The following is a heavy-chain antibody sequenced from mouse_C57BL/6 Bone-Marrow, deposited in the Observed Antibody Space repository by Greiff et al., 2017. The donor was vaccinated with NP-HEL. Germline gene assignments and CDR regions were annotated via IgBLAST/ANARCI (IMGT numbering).Heavy chain of an antibody. V-gene: IGHV5-17*01. J-gene: IGHJ4*01. D-gene: IGHD2-14*01. Sequence: EVMLVESGGGLVKPGGSLKPSCAASGFTFSDYGMHWVRQAPEKGLEWVAYISSGSSTIYYADTVKGRFTISRDNAKNTLFLQMTSLRSEDTAMYYCARNYRGAMDYWGQGTSVTVSS. CDR1: GFTFSDYG. CDR2: ISSGSSTI. CDR3: ARNYRGAMDY.